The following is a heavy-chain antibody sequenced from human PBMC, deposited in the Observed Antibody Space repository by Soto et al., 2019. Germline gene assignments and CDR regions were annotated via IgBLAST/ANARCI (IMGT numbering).Heavy chain of an antibody. V-gene: IGHV3-30*18. CDR1: GFTFSSYG. CDR3: AKDWNYYDSIGYYYSVDY. CDR2: ISYDGSNK. D-gene: IGHD3-22*01. Sequence: QVQLVESGGGVVQPGRSLRLSCAASGFTFSSYGMHWVRQAPGKGLEWVAVISYDGSNKYYADSVKGRFTISRDNSKNTLYLQMNSLRAEDTAVYYCAKDWNYYDSIGYYYSVDYWCQGTLFTVSS. J-gene: IGHJ4*02.